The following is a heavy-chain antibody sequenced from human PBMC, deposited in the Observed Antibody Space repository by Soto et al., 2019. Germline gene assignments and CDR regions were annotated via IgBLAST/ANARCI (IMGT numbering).Heavy chain of an antibody. CDR3: ARSSDSDSPVGY. J-gene: IGHJ4*02. D-gene: IGHD2-21*02. Sequence: LGESLKISCKGSGYSFTSYWISWVRQMPGKGLEWMGRIDPSDSYTNYSPSFQGHVTISADKSISTAYLQWSSLKASDTAMYYCARSSDSDSPVGYWGQGTLVTVSS. CDR1: GYSFTSYW. CDR2: IDPSDSYT. V-gene: IGHV5-10-1*01.